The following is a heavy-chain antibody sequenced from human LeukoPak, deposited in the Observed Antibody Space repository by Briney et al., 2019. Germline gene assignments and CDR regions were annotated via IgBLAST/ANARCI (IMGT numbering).Heavy chain of an antibody. V-gene: IGHV1-2*02. J-gene: IGHJ6*03. D-gene: IGHD3-16*01. CDR2: INPNSGGT. CDR1: GYTFTGYY. Sequence: ASVKVSCKASGYTFTGYYMHWVRQAPGQGLEWMGWINPNSGGTNYAQKFQGRVTMTRDTSISTAYMELSRLRSDDTAVYYCARGGCHNYYYYYMDVWGKGTTVTVSS. CDR3: ARGGCHNYYYYYMDV.